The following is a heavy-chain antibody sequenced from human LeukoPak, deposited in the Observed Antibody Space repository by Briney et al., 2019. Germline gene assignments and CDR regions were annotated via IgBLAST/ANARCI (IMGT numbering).Heavy chain of an antibody. Sequence: ASVKVSCKAFGYTFIHYDLNWVRQATGQGLEWMGWMNPVSGNTGSAQKFQGRINMTRNTSITTAYMELSSLRSDDTAVYYCVRAMVRGVVLSDFWGQGTLVTVSS. D-gene: IGHD3-10*01. CDR2: MNPVSGNT. J-gene: IGHJ4*02. CDR3: VRAMVRGVVLSDF. CDR1: GYTFIHYD. V-gene: IGHV1-8*01.